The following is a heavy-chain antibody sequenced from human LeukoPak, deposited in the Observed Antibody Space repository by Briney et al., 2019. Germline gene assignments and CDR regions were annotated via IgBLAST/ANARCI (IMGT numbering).Heavy chain of an antibody. CDR2: INPSGGST. J-gene: IGHJ3*02. D-gene: IGHD3-16*02. V-gene: IGHV1-46*01. CDR3: ASSMITFGGVIDHDAFDI. CDR1: GYTFTSYY. Sequence: ASVKVSCKASGYTFTSYYMHWVRQAPGQGLEWMGIINPSGGSTSYAQKFQGRVTMTRDTSTSTVYMELSSLRSEDTAVYYCASSMITFGGVIDHDAFDIWGQGTMVTVSS.